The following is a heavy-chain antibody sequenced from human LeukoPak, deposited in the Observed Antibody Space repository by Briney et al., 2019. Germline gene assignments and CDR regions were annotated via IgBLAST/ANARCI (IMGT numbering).Heavy chain of an antibody. J-gene: IGHJ4*02. V-gene: IGHV3-7*01. Sequence: PGGSLRLSCAASGFTSGNYWMSWVRQAPGKGLEWVANIRQDGSEKFYVDSVKGRFTISRDNDKTSLYLQMNSLRGEDTPVYFCARVVGSWELILWGQGTLVTVS. CDR1: GFTSGNYW. CDR2: IRQDGSEK. CDR3: ARVVGSWELIL. D-gene: IGHD1-26*01.